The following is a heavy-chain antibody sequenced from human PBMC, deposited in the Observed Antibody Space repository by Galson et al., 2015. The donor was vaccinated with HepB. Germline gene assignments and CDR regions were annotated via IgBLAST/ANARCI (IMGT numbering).Heavy chain of an antibody. CDR1: GFTFSSYA. CDR2: ISYDGSNK. D-gene: IGHD6-19*01. Sequence: SLRLSCAASGFTFSSYAMHWVRQAPGKGLEWVAVISYDGSNKYYADSVKGRFTISRDNSKNTLYLQMNSLRAEDTAVYYCASAYSSGWSNFDYWGQGTLVTVSS. V-gene: IGHV3-30-3*01. CDR3: ASAYSSGWSNFDY. J-gene: IGHJ4*02.